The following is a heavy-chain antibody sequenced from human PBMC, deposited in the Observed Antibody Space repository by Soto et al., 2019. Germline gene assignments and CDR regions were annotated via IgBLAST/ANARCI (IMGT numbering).Heavy chain of an antibody. CDR3: VRDGSKTLRDCFDP. CDR2: VYATGTS. Sequence: LSLTLSVSGGSMSKFYWSWIRKTAGKGLEWMGRVYATGTSDYNPSLRSRIAMSVDISKKTFSLRLRSVTAADTGVYYCVRDGSKTLRDCFDPWGQGTLVTVSS. J-gene: IGHJ5*02. D-gene: IGHD4-17*01. CDR1: GGSMSKFY. V-gene: IGHV4-4*07.